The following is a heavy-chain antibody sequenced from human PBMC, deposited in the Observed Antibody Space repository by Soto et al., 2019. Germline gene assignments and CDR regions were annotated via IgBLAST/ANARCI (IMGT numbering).Heavy chain of an antibody. CDR3: ARQGFGQLHGLVDV. D-gene: IGHD3-10*01. CDR2: IHHSGST. Sequence: SKSRCPSWIVSACSPIPQRYIGCRLLPGKGLEWIGYIHHSGSTSYNPSLKSRVTMSVDTSKNQFSLKVNSVTAADTALYYCARQGFGQLHGLVDVWGPGTTVT. CDR1: ACSPIPQR. J-gene: IGHJ6*02. V-gene: IGHV4-59*08.